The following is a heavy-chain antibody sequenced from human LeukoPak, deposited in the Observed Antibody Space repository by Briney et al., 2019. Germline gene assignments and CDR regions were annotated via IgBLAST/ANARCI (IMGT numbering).Heavy chain of an antibody. Sequence: SETLSLTCTVSDDSISTNSYYWNWIRQPPGKGLEWVASFHYSGTPYYSPSLNSRISIFLDTSKRQFSLKLRSVTASDTAVYYCTRGDGSYKLGNFWGQGTLVTVSS. CDR2: FHYSGTP. CDR3: TRGDGSYKLGNF. CDR1: DDSISTNSYY. D-gene: IGHD1-1*01. V-gene: IGHV4-39*01. J-gene: IGHJ4*02.